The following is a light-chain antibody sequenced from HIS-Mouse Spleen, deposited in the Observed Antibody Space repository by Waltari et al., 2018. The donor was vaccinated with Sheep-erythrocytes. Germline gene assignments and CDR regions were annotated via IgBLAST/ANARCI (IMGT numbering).Light chain of an antibody. CDR1: SSAVGGSNY. Sequence: QSALTKPRSVSGSPGQSVTISCTGTSSAVGGSNYVSWYQQHPGKAPKLMIYDVSKRPSGVPDRFSGSKSGNTASLTISGLQAEDEADYYCCSYAGSYNHVFATGTKVTVL. CDR3: CSYAGSYNHV. CDR2: DVS. J-gene: IGLJ1*01. V-gene: IGLV2-11*01.